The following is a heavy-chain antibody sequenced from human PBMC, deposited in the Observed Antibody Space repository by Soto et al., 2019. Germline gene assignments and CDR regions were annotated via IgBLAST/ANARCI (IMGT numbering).Heavy chain of an antibody. V-gene: IGHV1-46*01. CDR2: INPSGGST. D-gene: IGHD3-16*01. J-gene: IGHJ6*02. Sequence: ASVKVSCKASGYTFTNYYIHWVRQAPGQGLEWMGLINPSGGSTNYAQKFQGRVTMTRDTPTSTAFMELRSLRSDDSAVYYCARMGDVPYYYYGMDVWGQGTTVTVSS. CDR1: GYTFTNYY. CDR3: ARMGDVPYYYYGMDV.